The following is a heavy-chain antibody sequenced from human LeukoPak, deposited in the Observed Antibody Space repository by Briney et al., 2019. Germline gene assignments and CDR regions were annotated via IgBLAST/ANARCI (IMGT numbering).Heavy chain of an antibody. CDR3: AGPDWSSTSCLLEF. V-gene: IGHV1-24*01. CDR1: GYMFTELP. CDR2: LDPADGEP. J-gene: IGHJ4*02. Sequence: GASVKVSCKVSGYMFTELPIHWVRQTPAIGLEWMGGLDPADGEPVYAKNFKDRLTMTEDTSTETAYMELRGLGSEDTAVYCTAGPDWSSTSCLLEFWGQGTLVTVSS. D-gene: IGHD2-2*01.